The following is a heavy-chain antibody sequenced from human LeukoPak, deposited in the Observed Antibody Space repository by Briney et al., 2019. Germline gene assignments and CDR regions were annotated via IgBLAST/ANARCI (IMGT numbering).Heavy chain of an antibody. CDR3: ARETVVNDSYYYYYYMDV. CDR2: ISTYNGNT. V-gene: IGHV1-18*01. J-gene: IGHJ6*03. Sequence: GASVKVSCKASGYIFSNFGITWVRQAPGQGLEWMGWISTYNGNTRYAQNLQGRVTMTTDTSTSTAYMELRSLRSDDTAVYFCARETVVNDSYYYYYYMDVWGKGTTVTVSS. CDR1: GYIFSNFG. D-gene: IGHD4-23*01.